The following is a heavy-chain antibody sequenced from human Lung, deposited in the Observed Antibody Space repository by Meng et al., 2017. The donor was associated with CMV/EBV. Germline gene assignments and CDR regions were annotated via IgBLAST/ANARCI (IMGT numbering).Heavy chain of an antibody. CDR1: GFIVSSTY. D-gene: IGHD6-6*01. CDR2: IYSGGTT. Sequence: GESLKISCEASGFIVSSTYMSWVRQAPGKGLEWVSVIYSGGTTFKANSVKGRFTISRDNSKNTLFLQMNRLRAEDTAVYYCARSILPKGFDAVDIWGQGTMVXVSS. V-gene: IGHV3-53*01. CDR3: ARSILPKGFDAVDI. J-gene: IGHJ3*02.